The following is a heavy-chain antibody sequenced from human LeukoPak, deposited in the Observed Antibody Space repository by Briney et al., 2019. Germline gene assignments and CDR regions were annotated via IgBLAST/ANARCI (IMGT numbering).Heavy chain of an antibody. J-gene: IGHJ4*02. CDR1: GFTFSSYG. D-gene: IGHD6-6*01. CDR3: ARDLRGSSYFFDY. V-gene: IGHV3-33*01. Sequence: GGSLRLSCAASGFTFSSYGMLWVRQAPGKGLEWVAVIWYDGSNKYYADSVKGRFTISRDNSKNTLYLQMNSLRAEDTAVYYCARDLRGSSYFFDYWGQGTLVTVSS. CDR2: IWYDGSNK.